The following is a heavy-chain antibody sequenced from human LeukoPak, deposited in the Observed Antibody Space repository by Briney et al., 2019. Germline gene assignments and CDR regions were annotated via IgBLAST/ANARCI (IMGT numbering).Heavy chain of an antibody. J-gene: IGHJ2*01. CDR1: GGSFSGYY. CDR2: INHSGST. D-gene: IGHD3-3*01. V-gene: IGHV4-34*01. Sequence: SETLSLTCAVYGGSFSGYYWSWIRQPPGKGLEWIGEINHSGSTNYNPSLKSRVTISVDTSKNQFSLKLSSVTAADTAVYYCARWSGLYWYFDLWGRGTLVTVSS. CDR3: ARWSGLYWYFDL.